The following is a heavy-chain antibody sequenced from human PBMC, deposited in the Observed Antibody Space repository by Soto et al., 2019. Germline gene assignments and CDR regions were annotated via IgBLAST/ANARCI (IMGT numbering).Heavy chain of an antibody. V-gene: IGHV1-69*17. J-gene: IGHJ6*02. CDR1: GGTFNTYQ. D-gene: IGHD3-3*01. CDR3: ERPQPRVRHYEFRSPPTASLYHYGLGV. CDR2: ILPVFRIV. Sequence: QVQLEQSGAEVKKPGSSVKVSCQTSGGTFNTYQISWMRQAPGQGLEWLGGILPVFRIVKYAHQFQDRHNLTADKTTPSVYMWFSRLTSEDTAVYFCERPQPRVRHYEFRSPPTASLYHYGLGVWGQATTVIVSS.